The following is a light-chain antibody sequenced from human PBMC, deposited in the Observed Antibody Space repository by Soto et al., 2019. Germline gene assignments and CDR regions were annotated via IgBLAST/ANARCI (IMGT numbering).Light chain of an antibody. V-gene: IGLV1-40*01. CDR1: SSDIGAGHD. CDR2: GNT. CDR3: QSFDSSLRGWV. J-gene: IGLJ3*02. Sequence: QLVLTQPPSVSGAPGQRVTISCAGSSSDIGAGHDVHWYQQLPGTAPKLLIYGNTNRPSGVPDRFSGSKSGASASLDISGLQAEDEADYYCQSFDSSLRGWVFGGGTKVTVL.